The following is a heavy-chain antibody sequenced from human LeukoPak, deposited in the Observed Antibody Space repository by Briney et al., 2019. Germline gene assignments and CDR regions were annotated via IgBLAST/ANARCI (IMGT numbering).Heavy chain of an antibody. CDR2: IYSGGST. V-gene: IGHV3-66*01. D-gene: IGHD3-22*01. CDR3: ARDTGYYDSSGPGFDY. CDR1: GFTVSSNY. J-gene: IGHJ4*02. Sequence: PGESLRLSCAASGFTVSSNYMSWVRQAPGKGLEWVSVIYSGGSTYYADSVKGRFTISRDNSKNTLYLQMNSLRAEDTAVYYCARDTGYYDSSGPGFDYWGQGTLVTVSS.